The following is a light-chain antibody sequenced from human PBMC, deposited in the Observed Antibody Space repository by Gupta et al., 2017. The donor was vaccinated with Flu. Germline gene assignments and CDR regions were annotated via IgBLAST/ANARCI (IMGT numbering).Light chain of an antibody. Sequence: EIVLTQYPGILSLSPGERATLSCRASQSVGSSYLAWYQQKPGQAPSLLIYGASSRATGIPDRFSDSGSGTDFTLTISRLEPEDFAVYYCQKYGTSPLTFGGGTKVEI. J-gene: IGKJ4*01. V-gene: IGKV3-20*01. CDR3: QKYGTSPLT. CDR1: QSVGSSY. CDR2: GAS.